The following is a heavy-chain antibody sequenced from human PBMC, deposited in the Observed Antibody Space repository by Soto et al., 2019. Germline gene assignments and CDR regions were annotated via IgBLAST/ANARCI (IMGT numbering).Heavy chain of an antibody. J-gene: IGHJ6*02. CDR2: ISSRSDI. V-gene: IGHV3-21*01. CDR1: GFTFSTYS. Sequence: GGSLRLSCVGSGFTFSTYSINWVRQAPGKGLEWVSSISSRSDIYYADSVKGRFTISRDNAQNSVSLQMNSLRAEDTAVYYCAREYTAWPLAYGLDVWGQGTTVTVSS. D-gene: IGHD2-2*02. CDR3: AREYTAWPLAYGLDV.